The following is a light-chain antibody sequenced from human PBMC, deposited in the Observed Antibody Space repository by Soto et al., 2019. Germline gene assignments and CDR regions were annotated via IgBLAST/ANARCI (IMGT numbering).Light chain of an antibody. Sequence: DIVMTQSPASLSVSPGEGVTLSCRASQSVGNDLAWYQQIAGQAPRLLIYGASTRATGVPARFSGSGSGTDFTLTISTLQSEDFAVYDWQQYDNWPPAWTFGQGTRVDIK. V-gene: IGKV3-15*01. CDR3: QQYDNWPPAWT. J-gene: IGKJ1*01. CDR1: QSVGND. CDR2: GAS.